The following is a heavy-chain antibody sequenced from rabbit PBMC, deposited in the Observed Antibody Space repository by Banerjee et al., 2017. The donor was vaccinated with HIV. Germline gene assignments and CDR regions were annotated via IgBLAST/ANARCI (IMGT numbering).Heavy chain of an antibody. CDR3: VRRVSGYYDL. CDR1: GFSFSSSYW. Sequence: QQQLEESGGGLVKPEGSLTLTCTASGFSFSSSYWMSWVRQAPGKGLEWIGYINLVGSTYYASWVNGRFSISRENTQNTVSLQMNSLTAADTATYFCVRRVSGYYDLWGPGTLVTVS. V-gene: IGHV1S45*01. D-gene: IGHD1-1*01. CDR2: INLVGST. J-gene: IGHJ4*01.